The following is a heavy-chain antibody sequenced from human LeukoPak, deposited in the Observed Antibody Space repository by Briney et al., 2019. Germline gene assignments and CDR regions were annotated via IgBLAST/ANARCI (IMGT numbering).Heavy chain of an antibody. CDR3: AREYSSSSGRSFDY. Sequence: GESLRLSCAASGFTFSTYSMNWVRQAPGKGLEWVSYISSSTTNMYYADSVKGRFTISRDNAKNSLYLQMNSLRAEDTAVYYCAREYSSSSGRSFDYWGQGTLVTVSS. CDR1: GFTFSTYS. CDR2: ISSSTTNM. V-gene: IGHV3-48*01. D-gene: IGHD6-6*01. J-gene: IGHJ4*02.